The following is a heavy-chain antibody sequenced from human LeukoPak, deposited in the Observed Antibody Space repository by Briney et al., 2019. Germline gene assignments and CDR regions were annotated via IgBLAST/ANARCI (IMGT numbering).Heavy chain of an antibody. D-gene: IGHD2-2*01. CDR2: IFYSGSI. CDR1: GGSISSYY. Sequence: SETLSLTCTVSGGSISSYYWSWIRQPPGKGLEWIGYIFYSGSINYNPSLKSRVTISVDTSKNQFSLKLSSVTAADTAVYYGARRSFYCSSISCYEDVWGQGTSVTVSS. V-gene: IGHV4-59*08. CDR3: ARRSFYCSSISCYEDV. J-gene: IGHJ6*02.